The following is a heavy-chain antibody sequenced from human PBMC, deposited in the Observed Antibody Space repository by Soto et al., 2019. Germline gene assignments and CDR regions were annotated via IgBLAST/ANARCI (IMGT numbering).Heavy chain of an antibody. CDR3: ARGGGSPDY. J-gene: IGHJ4*02. CDR1: GGSVSSGSYY. V-gene: IGHV4-61*01. CDR2: ISYSGST. Sequence: SETLSLTCTVSGGSVSSGSYYWSWIRQPPGKGLEWIGYISYSGSTNYNPSLKSRVTISVDTSKNQFSLKLSSVTAADTAVYYCARGGGSPDYWGQGTLVTVSS. D-gene: IGHD1-26*01.